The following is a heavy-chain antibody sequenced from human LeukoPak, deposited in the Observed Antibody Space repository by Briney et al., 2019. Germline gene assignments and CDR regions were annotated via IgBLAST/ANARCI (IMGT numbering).Heavy chain of an antibody. CDR2: ISAYNGNT. D-gene: IGHD6-13*01. V-gene: IGHV1-18*01. J-gene: IGHJ5*02. CDR1: GYTFTSYG. CDR3: ARRIAAAGNNWSDP. Sequence: ASVKVSCKASGYTFTSYGISWVRQAPGQGLEWMGWISAYNGNTNYAQKLQGRVTMTTDTSTSTAYMELRSLRSDDTAVYYCARRIAAAGNNWSDPWGQGTLVTVSS.